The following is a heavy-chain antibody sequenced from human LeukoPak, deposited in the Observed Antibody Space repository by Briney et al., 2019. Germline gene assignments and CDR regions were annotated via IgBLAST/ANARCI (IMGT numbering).Heavy chain of an antibody. CDR3: ARARDAYNVIEY. V-gene: IGHV4-61*08. CDR1: GGSISSGGDY. D-gene: IGHD5-24*01. CDR2: IHYSGST. J-gene: IGHJ4*02. Sequence: SETLSLTCTVSGGSISSGGDYWSWIRQHPGKGLEWIGYIHYSGSTYYNPSLKSRVTISVDTSKNQFSLKLNSVTAADTAVYYCARARDAYNVIEYWGQGTLVTVSS.